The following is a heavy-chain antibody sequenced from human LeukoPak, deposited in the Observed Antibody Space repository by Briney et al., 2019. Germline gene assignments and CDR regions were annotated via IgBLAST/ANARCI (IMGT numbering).Heavy chain of an antibody. D-gene: IGHD2-21*01. CDR2: IYSGGRT. CDR3: ASAREYCGSAECYEYFQH. CDR1: GFTVGTNS. V-gene: IGHV3-53*01. Sequence: GGSLRLSCAASGFTVGTNSMSWVRQSPGKGLEWVSVIYSGGRTYYADSVNGRFTISRDNSRNTLLLQMNSLRAEDTALYYCASAREYCGSAECYEYFQHWGQGTLVTVSS. J-gene: IGHJ1*01.